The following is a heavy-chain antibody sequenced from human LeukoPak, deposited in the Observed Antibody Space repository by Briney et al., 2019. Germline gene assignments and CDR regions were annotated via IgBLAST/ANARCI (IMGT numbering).Heavy chain of an antibody. V-gene: IGHV1-2*02. Sequence: ASVKVSCKASGYTFTSYYMHWVRQAPGQGLEWMGWINPNSGGTNYAQKFQGRVTMTRDTSISTAYMELSRLRSDDTAVYYCARAELEPTYYYYMDVWGKGTTVTVSS. CDR3: ARAELEPTYYYYMDV. J-gene: IGHJ6*03. D-gene: IGHD1-1*01. CDR2: INPNSGGT. CDR1: GYTFTSYY.